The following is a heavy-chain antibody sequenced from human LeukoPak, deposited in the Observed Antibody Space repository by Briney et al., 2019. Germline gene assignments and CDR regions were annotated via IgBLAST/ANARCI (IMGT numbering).Heavy chain of an antibody. CDR1: GYTFNTYD. D-gene: IGHD3-16*01. Sequence: TGGSLRLSCAASGYTFNTYDMHWVRQTTGQGLEGISSTDYSGGYTYYAVSVKGRFTISRENDKNSLYLHMNSLRVGDTAVYYCVRGGEIGLDYWGHGTLVTVSS. CDR3: VRGGEIGLDY. J-gene: IGHJ4*01. V-gene: IGHV3-13*01. CDR2: TDYSGGYT.